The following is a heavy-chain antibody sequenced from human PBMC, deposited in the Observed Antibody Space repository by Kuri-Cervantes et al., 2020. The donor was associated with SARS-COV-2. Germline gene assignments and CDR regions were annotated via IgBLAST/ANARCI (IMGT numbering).Heavy chain of an antibody. Sequence: GGSLRLSCKGSGYSFTSYWISWVRQMPGKGLEWMGRIDPSDSYTNYSPSFQGHVTISADKSISTAYLQWSSLKASDTAMYYCARPLYYYDSSGYPGSVVAFDIWGQGTMVTVSS. CDR1: GYSFTSYW. CDR3: ARPLYYYDSSGYPGSVVAFDI. D-gene: IGHD3-22*01. CDR2: IDPSDSYT. V-gene: IGHV5-10-1*01. J-gene: IGHJ3*02.